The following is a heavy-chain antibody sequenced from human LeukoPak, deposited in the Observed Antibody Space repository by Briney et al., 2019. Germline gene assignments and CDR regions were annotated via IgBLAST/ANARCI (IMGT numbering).Heavy chain of an antibody. CDR3: GCSHSSSWYDF. CDR1: GGSVSDSSYY. CDR2: FYYTGGT. Sequence: SETLSLTCTVSGGSVSDSSYYWGWIRQPPGKGLEWIGSFYYTGGTYYSPSFRSRVTISADTSKNQFSLYFHSVTAADTAVYFCGCSHSSSWYDFWGQGTLVTVSS. D-gene: IGHD6-13*01. J-gene: IGHJ4*02. V-gene: IGHV4-39*07.